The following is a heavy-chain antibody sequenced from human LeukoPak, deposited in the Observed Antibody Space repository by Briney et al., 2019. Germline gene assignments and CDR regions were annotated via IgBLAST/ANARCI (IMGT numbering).Heavy chain of an antibody. D-gene: IGHD3-22*01. CDR2: IYTSGST. CDR1: GGSISSGSYY. V-gene: IGHV4-61*02. J-gene: IGHJ4*02. Sequence: PSETLSLTCTVSGGSISSGSYYWSWIRQPAGKGLEWIGRIYTSGSTNYNPSLKSRVTISVDTSKNQFSLKLSSVTAADTAVYYCAGHSDYYDSSGYYYPLDYWGQGTLVTVSS. CDR3: AGHSDYYDSSGYYYPLDY.